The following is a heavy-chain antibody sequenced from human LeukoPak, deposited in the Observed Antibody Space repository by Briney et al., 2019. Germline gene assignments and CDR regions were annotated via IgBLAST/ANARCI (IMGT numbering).Heavy chain of an antibody. J-gene: IGHJ4*02. D-gene: IGHD5-12*01. V-gene: IGHV3-74*01. Sequence: PGGSLRLSCVVSGFTFSDYWMHWVRQTPGKGLVWVSRINSDGSNTNYAGSVKGRITISRDNAKNTLYLQMNSLRVEDTAVYYCASGYARSARHQSDFWGQGTVVTVSP. CDR1: GFTFSDYW. CDR3: ASGYARSARHQSDF. CDR2: INSDGSNT.